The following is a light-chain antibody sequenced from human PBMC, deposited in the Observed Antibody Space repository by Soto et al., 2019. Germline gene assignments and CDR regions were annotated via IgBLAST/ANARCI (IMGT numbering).Light chain of an antibody. V-gene: IGLV2-23*01. CDR1: SSDVGSYNL. CDR2: EGS. J-gene: IGLJ2*01. Sequence: QSVLTQPASVSGSPGQSITISCTGTSSDVGSYNLVSWYQQHPGKAPKLMIYEGSKRPSGVSNRFSGSKSGNTASLTISGLQAEAEADYYCCSYAGSSTLTFGGGTKLTVL. CDR3: CSYAGSSTLT.